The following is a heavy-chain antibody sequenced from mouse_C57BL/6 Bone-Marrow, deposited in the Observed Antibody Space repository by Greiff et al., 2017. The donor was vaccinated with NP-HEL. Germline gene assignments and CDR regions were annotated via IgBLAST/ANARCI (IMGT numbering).Heavy chain of an antibody. V-gene: IGHV1-85*01. CDR1: GYTFTSYD. CDR2: IYPRDGST. D-gene: IGHD2-1*01. Sequence: VQLQQSGPELVKPGASVKLSCKASGYTFTSYDINWVKQRPGQGLEWIGWIYPRDGSTKYNEKFKGKATLTVDTSSSTAYMELNSLTSEDSAVYVCARSTMERDYYAMDYWGQGTSVTVSS. J-gene: IGHJ4*01. CDR3: ARSTMERDYYAMDY.